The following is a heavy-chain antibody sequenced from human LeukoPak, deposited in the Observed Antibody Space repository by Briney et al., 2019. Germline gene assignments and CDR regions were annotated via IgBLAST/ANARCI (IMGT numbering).Heavy chain of an antibody. CDR1: GYTFTSYG. J-gene: IGHJ5*02. V-gene: IGHV1-18*01. Sequence: ASVNVSCTASGYTFTSYGISWVRQAPGQGLEWMGWISAYNGNTNYAQKLQGRVTMTTDTSTSTAYMELRSLRSDDTAVYYCASISYDSSGRNWFDPWGQGTLVTVSS. CDR3: ASISYDSSGRNWFDP. D-gene: IGHD3-22*01. CDR2: ISAYNGNT.